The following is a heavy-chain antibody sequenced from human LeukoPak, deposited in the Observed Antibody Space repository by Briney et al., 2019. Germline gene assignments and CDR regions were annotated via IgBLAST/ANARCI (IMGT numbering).Heavy chain of an antibody. CDR3: ARGSRGYSYG. V-gene: IGHV4-61*01. CDR2: IYYSAST. D-gene: IGHD5-18*01. J-gene: IGHJ4*02. CDR1: GGSVSSGSYY. Sequence: SETLSLTCTVSGGSVSSGSYYWSWIRQPPGKGLEWIGYIYYSASTNYNPSLKSRVTISVDTSNNQFSLKLSSVAAADTAVYYCARGSRGYSYGWGQGTLVTVSS.